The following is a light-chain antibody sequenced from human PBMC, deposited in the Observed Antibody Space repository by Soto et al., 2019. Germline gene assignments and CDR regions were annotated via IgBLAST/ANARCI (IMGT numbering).Light chain of an antibody. CDR2: EVT. V-gene: IGLV2-8*01. J-gene: IGLJ1*01. CDR3: SSYGGNNKYV. Sequence: QSALTQPPSASGSPGQSVTISCTGTSSDVGGHNYVSWYQQHPGKAPKLMIYEVTERPSGVPDRFSGSKSANTASLTVSGLQAEDEADYYCSSYGGNNKYVFGTGTKVTVL. CDR1: SSDVGGHNY.